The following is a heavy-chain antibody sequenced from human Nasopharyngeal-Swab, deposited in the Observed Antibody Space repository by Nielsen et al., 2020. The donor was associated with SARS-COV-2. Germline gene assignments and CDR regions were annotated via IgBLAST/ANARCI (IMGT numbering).Heavy chain of an antibody. V-gene: IGHV4-61*01. CDR3: ARLVGATDYYYYGMDV. CDR2: IYYSGST. J-gene: IGHJ6*02. D-gene: IGHD1-26*01. CDR1: GGSVSSGSYY. Sequence: SETLSLTCTVSGGSVSSGSYYWSWLRQPPGKGLEWIGYIYYSGSTNYNPSLKSRVTISVDTSKNQFSLKLSSVTAADTAVYYCARLVGATDYYYYGMDVWGQGTTVTVSS.